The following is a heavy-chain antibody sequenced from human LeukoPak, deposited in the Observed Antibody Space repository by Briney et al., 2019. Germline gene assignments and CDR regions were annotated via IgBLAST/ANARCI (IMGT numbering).Heavy chain of an antibody. V-gene: IGHV3-23*01. D-gene: IGHD3-10*01. Sequence: GGSLRLSCAASGFTFSSYAMSLVRQAPGKGLEWVSGVGASGDNTYYVDSVKGRFTISRDNSKNTLYLQMNSLRAEDTAVYYCAKEYSTRSGWFGEFPNWGQGTLVTVSS. CDR3: AKEYSTRSGWFGEFPN. CDR1: GFTFSSYA. CDR2: VGASGDNT. J-gene: IGHJ4*02.